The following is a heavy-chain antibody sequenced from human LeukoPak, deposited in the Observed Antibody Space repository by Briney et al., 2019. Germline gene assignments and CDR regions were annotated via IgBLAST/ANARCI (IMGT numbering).Heavy chain of an antibody. V-gene: IGHV3-30*02. CDR2: IRYDGSNK. D-gene: IGHD2-21*01. CDR1: GFTFSSYG. Sequence: PGGSLRLSCAASGFTFSSYGMHWVRQAPGKGLEWVAFIRYDGSNKYYADSVKGRFTISRDNSKNTLYLQMNSLRAEDTAVYYCARGYSPSIRTAGNDYWGQGTLVTVSS. J-gene: IGHJ4*02. CDR3: ARGYSPSIRTAGNDY.